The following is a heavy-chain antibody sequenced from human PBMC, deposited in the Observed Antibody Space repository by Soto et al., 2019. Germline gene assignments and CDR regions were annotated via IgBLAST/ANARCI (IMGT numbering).Heavy chain of an antibody. CDR1: GDSISSSNNY. V-gene: IGHV4-61*01. CDR2: IYYSGST. D-gene: IGHD1-26*01. Sequence: SETLSLTCTVSGDSISSSNNYWSWIRQPPGEGLEWIGYIYYSGSTNYNPSLKSRVTISVDTSKNQFSLKLSSVTAADTAVYYCARRYGGNFDYWGQGTLVTVSS. J-gene: IGHJ4*02. CDR3: ARRYGGNFDY.